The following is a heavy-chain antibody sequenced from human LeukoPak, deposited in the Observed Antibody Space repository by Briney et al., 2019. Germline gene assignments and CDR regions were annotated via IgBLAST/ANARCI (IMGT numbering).Heavy chain of an antibody. J-gene: IGHJ4*02. CDR1: GGSFSGYY. Sequence: SETLSLTCAVYGGSFSGYYWSWIRQPPGKGLEWIGEINHSGSTNYNPSLKSRVTISVDTSKNQFSLKLSSVTAADTAVYYCASITIAAAGRSDYWGQGTLVTVSS. CDR2: INHSGST. V-gene: IGHV4-34*01. CDR3: ASITIAAAGRSDY. D-gene: IGHD6-13*01.